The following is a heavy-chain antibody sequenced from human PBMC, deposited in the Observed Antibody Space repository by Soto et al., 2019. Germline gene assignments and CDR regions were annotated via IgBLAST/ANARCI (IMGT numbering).Heavy chain of an antibody. CDR3: ARGYTGYCSGGTCYWFDP. CDR2: ISSSTSYI. Sequence: GGSLRLSCAAPGFSFSSYSMNWVRQAPGRGLGWVSSISSSTSYINYADSVKGRFTISRDNAKKSLYLHMNSLRAEDTAVYYCARGYTGYCSGGTCYWFDPWGQGTLVTVSS. V-gene: IGHV3-21*01. D-gene: IGHD2-15*01. J-gene: IGHJ5*02. CDR1: GFSFSSYS.